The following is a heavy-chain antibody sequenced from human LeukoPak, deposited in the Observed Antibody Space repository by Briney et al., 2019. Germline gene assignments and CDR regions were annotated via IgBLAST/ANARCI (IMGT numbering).Heavy chain of an antibody. Sequence: SVKVSCKAYGYTFTSYGISWVRQAPGQGLEWMGGIIPIFGTANYAQKFQGRVTITADESTSTAYMELSSLRSEDTAVYYCATSDSSSPILGWFDPWGQGTLVTVSS. CDR1: GYTFTSYG. V-gene: IGHV1-69*13. CDR2: IIPIFGTA. D-gene: IGHD6-13*01. J-gene: IGHJ5*02. CDR3: ATSDSSSPILGWFDP.